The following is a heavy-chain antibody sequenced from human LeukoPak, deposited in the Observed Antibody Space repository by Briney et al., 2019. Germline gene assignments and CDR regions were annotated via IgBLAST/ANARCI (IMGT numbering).Heavy chain of an antibody. CDR3: ARGTIRCSGCPGVFDY. D-gene: IGHD6-19*01. CDR2: LYYSETT. V-gene: IGHV4-59*08. J-gene: IGHJ4*02. CDR1: GGSISSYQ. Sequence: SETLSLTCTVSGGSISSYQWSWIRQPPGKGLEWIGLLYYSETTKYNPSLKSRLTISVDTSKNQFSLKLRSVTAADTAVYYCARGTIRCSGCPGVFDYWGQGTLVTVSS.